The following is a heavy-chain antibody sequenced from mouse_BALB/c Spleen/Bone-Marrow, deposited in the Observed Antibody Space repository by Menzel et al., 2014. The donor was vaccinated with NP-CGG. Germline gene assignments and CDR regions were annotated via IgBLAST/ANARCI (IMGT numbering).Heavy chain of an antibody. CDR2: IDPANGNT. CDR1: GFNIKETY. CDR3: ANYCYGSSLFAY. J-gene: IGHJ3*01. V-gene: IGHV14-3*02. Sequence: EVQLQQSGAELVKPGASVKLSCTASGFNIKETYMHWVKQRPEQGLEWIGRIDPANGNTKYDPKFQGKATITADTSSNTAYLQLSSLTSEDTAVYYCANYCYGSSLFAYWGQGTLVTVSA. D-gene: IGHD1-1*01.